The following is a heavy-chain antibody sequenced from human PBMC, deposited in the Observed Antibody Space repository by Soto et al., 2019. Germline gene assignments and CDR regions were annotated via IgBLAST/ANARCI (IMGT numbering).Heavy chain of an antibody. D-gene: IGHD4-4*01. Sequence: SDTLSLTCACDGWYCTGYCWILLRQPQGKGLEWIGEINHSGSTNYNPSLKSRVTISVDTSKNQFSLKLSSVTAADTAVYYCARGRLSNPLYFDYWGQGNLVTVS. CDR3: ARGRLSNPLYFDY. V-gene: IGHV4-34*01. CDR1: GWYCTGYC. J-gene: IGHJ4*02. CDR2: INHSGST.